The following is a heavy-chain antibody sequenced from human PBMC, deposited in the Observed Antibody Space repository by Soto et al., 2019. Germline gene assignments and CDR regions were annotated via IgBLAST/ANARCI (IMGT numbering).Heavy chain of an antibody. V-gene: IGHV1-69*13. J-gene: IGHJ4*02. Sequence: SVQVSCQASGGTFSSYAISWVRQAPGQGLEWMGGIIPIFGTANYAQKFQGRVTITADESTSTAYMELSSLRSEDTAVYYCARAGSSSNNVDYWGQGTLVTVSS. CDR3: ARAGSSSNNVDY. CDR1: GGTFSSYA. CDR2: IIPIFGTA. D-gene: IGHD6-13*01.